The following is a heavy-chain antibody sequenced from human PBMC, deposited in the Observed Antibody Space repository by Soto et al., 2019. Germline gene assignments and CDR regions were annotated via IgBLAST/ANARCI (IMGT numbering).Heavy chain of an antibody. CDR3: ARGVSKMSPAYNQRPPYYFDY. J-gene: IGHJ4*02. CDR1: GGSISDGYY. D-gene: IGHD1-1*01. V-gene: IGHV4-31*03. Sequence: LSLTCTVSGGSISDGYYWSWIRQHPGKGLEWIGSISYSGSTSYNPSLKRRVAISVDTSKNQFSLSLRSVTAADTAVFYCARGVSKMSPAYNQRPPYYFDYWGQGTLVTVSS. CDR2: ISYSGST.